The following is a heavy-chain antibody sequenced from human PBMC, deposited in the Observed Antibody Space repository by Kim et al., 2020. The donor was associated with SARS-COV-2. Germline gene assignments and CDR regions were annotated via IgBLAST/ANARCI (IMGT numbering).Heavy chain of an antibody. CDR2: IWYDGSNK. D-gene: IGHD6-19*01. V-gene: IGHV3-33*01. J-gene: IGHJ6*02. CDR3: ARVGEDGSGWFRENYYYYGMDV. CDR1: GFTFSSYG. Sequence: GGSLRLSCAASGFTFSSYGMHWVRQAPGKGLEWVAVIWYDGSNKYYADSVKGRFTISRDNSKNTLYLQMNSLRAEDTAVYYCARVGEDGSGWFRENYYYYGMDVWGQGTTVTVSS.